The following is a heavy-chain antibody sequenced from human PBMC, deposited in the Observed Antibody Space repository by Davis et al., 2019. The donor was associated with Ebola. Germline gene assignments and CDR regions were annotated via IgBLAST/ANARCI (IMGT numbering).Heavy chain of an antibody. CDR3: ANKLVPASR. J-gene: IGHJ4*02. Sequence: GSLILPCQFSGFTISNYAMSWVRQAPGQGLEWVSGIGSSDGNTYYADSLKGRSTISRDNSKNTLYLQMNSLRVEDTAVCYCANKLVPASRWGQGTLVTVSS. CDR1: GFTISNYA. V-gene: IGHV3-23*01. D-gene: IGHD2-2*01. CDR2: IGSSDGNT.